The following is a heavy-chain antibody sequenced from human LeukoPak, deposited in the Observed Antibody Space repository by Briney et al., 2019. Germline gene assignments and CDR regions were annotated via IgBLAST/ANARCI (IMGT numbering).Heavy chain of an antibody. CDR1: GGTFSSYA. Sequence: GASVKVSCKASGGTFSSYAISWVRQAPGQGLEWMGGIIPIFGTANYAQKFQGRVTITADESTSTAYMELSSLRSEDTAVYYCARGYYDILTGYYVPYYFDYWGQGTLVTVSS. CDR3: ARGYYDILTGYYVPYYFDY. J-gene: IGHJ4*02. CDR2: IIPIFGTA. V-gene: IGHV1-69*01. D-gene: IGHD3-9*01.